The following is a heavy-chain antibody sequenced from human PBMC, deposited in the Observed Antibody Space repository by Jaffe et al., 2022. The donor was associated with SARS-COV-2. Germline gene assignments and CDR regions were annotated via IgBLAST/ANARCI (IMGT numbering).Heavy chain of an antibody. CDR3: AKDQNTYYYDSSGYSGDAFDI. Sequence: EVQLLESGGGLVQPGGSLRLSCAASGFTFSSYAMSWVRQAPGKGLEWVSAISGSGGSTYYADSVKGRFTISRDNSKNTLYLQMNSLRAEDTAVYYCAKDQNTYYYDSSGYSGDAFDIWGQGTMVTVSS. CDR1: GFTFSSYA. V-gene: IGHV3-23*01. CDR2: ISGSGGST. D-gene: IGHD3-22*01. J-gene: IGHJ3*02.